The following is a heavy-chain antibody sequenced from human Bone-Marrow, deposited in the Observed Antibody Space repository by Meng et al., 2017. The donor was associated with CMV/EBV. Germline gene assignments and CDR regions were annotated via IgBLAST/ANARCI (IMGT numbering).Heavy chain of an antibody. CDR1: GGSFSGYY. Sequence: SDTPSFTCAVYGGSFSGYYWSWTRQPPGKGLEWIGEINHSGSTNYNPSLKSRVTISVDTSKNQFSLKLSSVTAADTAVYYCARGRRVTRYRGNYFDYWGQGTLVTVSS. CDR3: ARGRRVTRYRGNYFDY. CDR2: INHSGST. J-gene: IGHJ4*02. V-gene: IGHV4-34*01. D-gene: IGHD4-11*01.